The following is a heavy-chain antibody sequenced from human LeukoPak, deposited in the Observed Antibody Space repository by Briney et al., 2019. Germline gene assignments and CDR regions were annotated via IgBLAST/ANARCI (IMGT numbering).Heavy chain of an antibody. D-gene: IGHD4-17*01. Sequence: PGRSLRLSCAASGFTFSSYGMRWVRQAPGKGLKWVAVISYDGSNKYYADSVKDRFTISRDNSKNTLYLQMNSLRAEDTAVYYCAKDGATVTTYFDYWGQGTLVTVSS. CDR2: ISYDGSNK. CDR1: GFTFSSYG. CDR3: AKDGATVTTYFDY. J-gene: IGHJ4*02. V-gene: IGHV3-30*18.